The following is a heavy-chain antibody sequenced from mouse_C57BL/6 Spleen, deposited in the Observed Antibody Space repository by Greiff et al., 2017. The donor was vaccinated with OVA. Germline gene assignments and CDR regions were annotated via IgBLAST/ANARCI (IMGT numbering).Heavy chain of an antibody. Sequence: SGAELVRPGASVKLSCTASGFNIKDDYMHWVKQRPEQGLEWIGWIDPENGDTEYASKFQGKATITADTSSNTAYLQLSSLTSEDTAVYYCTYYDGASSSWFAYWGQGTLVTVSA. V-gene: IGHV14-4*01. J-gene: IGHJ3*01. CDR1: GFNIKDDY. CDR2: IDPENGDT. CDR3: TYYDGASSSWFAY. D-gene: IGHD1-1*01.